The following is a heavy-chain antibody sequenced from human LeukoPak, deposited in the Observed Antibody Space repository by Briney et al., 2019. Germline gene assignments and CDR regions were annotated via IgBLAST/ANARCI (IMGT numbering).Heavy chain of an antibody. V-gene: IGHV1-69*04. D-gene: IGHD2-2*01. CDR3: ASCSSTSCYISHFDY. J-gene: IGHJ4*02. CDR2: VIPILGIA. Sequence: GASVNVSCKASGGTFSSYAISWVRQAPGQGLEWMGRVIPILGIANYAQKFQGRVTSTADKSTSTAYMELSSLRSEDTAVYYCASCSSTSCYISHFDYWGQGTLVTVSS. CDR1: GGTFSSYA.